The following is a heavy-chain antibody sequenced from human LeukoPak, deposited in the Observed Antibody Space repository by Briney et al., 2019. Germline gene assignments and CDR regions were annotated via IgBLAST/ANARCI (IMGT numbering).Heavy chain of an antibody. CDR3: ARDGIQLWSNYFDY. Sequence: ASVKVSRKASGYTFTSYDINWVRQATGQGLEWMGWMNPNSGNTGYAQKFQGRVTMTRNTSISTAYMELSSLRSEDTAVYYCARDGIQLWSNYFDYWGQGTLVTVSS. D-gene: IGHD5-18*01. CDR2: MNPNSGNT. CDR1: GYTFTSYD. J-gene: IGHJ4*02. V-gene: IGHV1-8*01.